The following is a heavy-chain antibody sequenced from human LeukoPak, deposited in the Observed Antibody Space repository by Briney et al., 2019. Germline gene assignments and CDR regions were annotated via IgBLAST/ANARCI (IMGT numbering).Heavy chain of an antibody. D-gene: IGHD3-9*01. V-gene: IGHV1-2*02. CDR1: GYTLTGYY. CDR2: INPNSGGT. J-gene: IGHJ4*02. CDR3: ARAFNDILTGYRTIDY. Sequence: ASVKASCKASGYTLTGYYMHWVRQAPGQGLEWMGWINPNSGGTNYAQKFQGRVTMTRDTSISTAYMELSRLRSDDTAVYYCARAFNDILTGYRTIDYWGQGTLVTVSS.